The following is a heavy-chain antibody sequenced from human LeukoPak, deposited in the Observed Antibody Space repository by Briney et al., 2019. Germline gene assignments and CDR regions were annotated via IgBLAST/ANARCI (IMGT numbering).Heavy chain of an antibody. CDR1: GFSFGNYA. J-gene: IGHJ5*01. CDR2: ISGTGGAT. V-gene: IGHV3-23*01. CDR3: VKDPRDTYGTNWFVS. Sequence: GSLRLSCAASGFSFGNYAMSWVRQAPGKGLQWVSQISGTGGATWYAGFARDRFTISRDNSRKTLYLQMSGLRVEDTAMYYCVKDPRDTYGTNWFVSWGQGTLLIVSS. D-gene: IGHD2-21*01.